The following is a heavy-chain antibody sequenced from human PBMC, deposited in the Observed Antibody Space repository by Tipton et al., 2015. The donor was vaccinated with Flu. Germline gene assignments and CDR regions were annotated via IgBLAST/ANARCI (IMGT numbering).Heavy chain of an antibody. V-gene: IGHV4-61*02. D-gene: IGHD3-22*01. Sequence: TLSLTCTVSGGSISSGGYYWSWIRQPAGKGLEWIGRIYTSGSTNYNPSLKSRVTMSVDTSKNQFSLKLSSVTAADTAVYYCARAGYYDSSAPGLWHDYYYYYGMDVWGQGTTVTVSS. CDR3: ARAGYYDSSAPGLWHDYYYYYGMDV. CDR2: IYTSGST. J-gene: IGHJ6*02. CDR1: GGSISSGGYY.